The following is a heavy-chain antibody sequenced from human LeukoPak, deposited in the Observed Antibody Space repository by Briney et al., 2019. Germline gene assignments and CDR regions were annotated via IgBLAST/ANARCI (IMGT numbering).Heavy chain of an antibody. V-gene: IGHV3-66*01. D-gene: IGHD5-24*01. CDR2: IYSGGST. CDR1: GFTFSSYS. CDR3: VRDQDGYNSLYFDY. Sequence: PGGSLRLSCAASGFTFSSYSMNWVRQAPGKGLEWVSVIYSGGSTYYADSVKGRFTISRDSAKNTLYLQMNSLRFEDTAVYYCVRDQDGYNSLYFDYWGQGALVPVSS. J-gene: IGHJ4*02.